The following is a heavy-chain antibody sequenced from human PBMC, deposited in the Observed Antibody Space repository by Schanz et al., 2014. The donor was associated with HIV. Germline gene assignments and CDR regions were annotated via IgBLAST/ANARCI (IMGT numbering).Heavy chain of an antibody. CDR3: AKGKGLTVVVVDAFDI. CDR2: ISGSGVNT. D-gene: IGHD3-22*01. J-gene: IGHJ3*02. V-gene: IGHV3-23*04. CDR1: GFTFDDFA. Sequence: EAQLVESGGGLVQPGRSLRLSCVVSGFTFDDFAMHWVRQTPGKGLEWVSGISGSGVNTYYADSVKGRFTISRDNSKNTLYLQMNSLRAEDTAVYYCAKGKGLTVVVVDAFDIWGQGTMVTVSS.